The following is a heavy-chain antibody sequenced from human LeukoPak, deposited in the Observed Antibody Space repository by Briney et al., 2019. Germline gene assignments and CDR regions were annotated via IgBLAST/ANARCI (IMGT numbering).Heavy chain of an antibody. D-gene: IGHD3-22*01. CDR2: IIPIFGTA. Sequence: GASVKASCKASGGTFSSYAISWVRQAPGQGLEWMGGIIPIFGTANYAQKFQGRVTITADESTSTAYMELSSLRSEDTAVYYCARGDSSGYYTFFDYWGQGTLVTVSS. V-gene: IGHV1-69*01. J-gene: IGHJ4*02. CDR3: ARGDSSGYYTFFDY. CDR1: GGTFSSYA.